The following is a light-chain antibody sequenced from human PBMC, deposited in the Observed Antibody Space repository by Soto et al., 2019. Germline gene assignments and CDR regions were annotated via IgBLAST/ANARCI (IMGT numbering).Light chain of an antibody. CDR2: DIS. J-gene: IGKJ1*01. Sequence: EIVLTQSPATLSVSPGERATLSCRASQSVSKLLTWYQQKPGQPPSLLMYDISTRAAGIPARFSGSGSGTDFTLTISSLEPEDFATYYCQQYNSYSFGQGTKVEIK. CDR1: QSVSKL. V-gene: IGKV3-11*01. CDR3: QQYNSYS.